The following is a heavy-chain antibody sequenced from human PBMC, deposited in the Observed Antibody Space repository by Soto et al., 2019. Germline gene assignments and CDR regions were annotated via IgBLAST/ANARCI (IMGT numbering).Heavy chain of an antibody. D-gene: IGHD2-2*01. CDR2: IYPGDSDT. J-gene: IGHJ6*02. V-gene: IGHV5-51*01. CDR1: GYSFTSYW. Sequence: PGESLKISCKGSGYSFTSYWISWVRQMPGKGLEWMGIIYPGDSDTRYSPSFQGQVTISADKSISTAYLQWSSLKASDTAMYYCARQHIVVVPAASAYYYYGMDVWGQGTTVTVSS. CDR3: ARQHIVVVPAASAYYYYGMDV.